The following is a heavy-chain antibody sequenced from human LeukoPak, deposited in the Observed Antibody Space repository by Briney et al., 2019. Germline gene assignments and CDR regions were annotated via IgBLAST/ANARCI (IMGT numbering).Heavy chain of an antibody. CDR1: GGSISSSRYY. Sequence: PSETLSLTCTVSGGSISSSRYYWGWIRQPPGKGLEWIGSIDYSGSTYYNPSLKSRVTISVDTSKNQFSLNLSSVTAADTAVYYCARVIRYGDYVDCWGQGTLVTVSS. CDR3: ARVIRYGDYVDC. CDR2: IDYSGST. D-gene: IGHD4-17*01. V-gene: IGHV4-39*07. J-gene: IGHJ4*02.